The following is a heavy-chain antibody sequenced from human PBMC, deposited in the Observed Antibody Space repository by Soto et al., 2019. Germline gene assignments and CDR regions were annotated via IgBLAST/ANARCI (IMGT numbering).Heavy chain of an antibody. CDR2: ISGSGGST. J-gene: IGHJ4*02. Sequence: GGSLRLSCAASGFTFSSYAMSWVRQAPGKGLEWVSAISGSGGSTYYADSVKGRFTISRDNSKNTLYLQMNSLRAEDTAVYYCAKPLRYCSGGSCSFDYWGQGTLVTVSS. D-gene: IGHD2-15*01. CDR1: GFTFSSYA. V-gene: IGHV3-23*01. CDR3: AKPLRYCSGGSCSFDY.